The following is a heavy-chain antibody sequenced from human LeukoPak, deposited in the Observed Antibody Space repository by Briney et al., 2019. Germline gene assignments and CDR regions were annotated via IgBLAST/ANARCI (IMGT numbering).Heavy chain of an antibody. J-gene: IGHJ3*02. CDR3: AREYYYDSSGYHLGDAFDI. D-gene: IGHD3-22*01. Sequence: PSETLSLTCTVSGGSISSYYWSWIRQPPGKGLEWIGYIYYSGSTNYNPSLKSRVTISVDTSKNQFSPKLSSVTAADTAVYYCAREYYYDSSGYHLGDAFDIWGQGTMVTVSS. V-gene: IGHV4-59*01. CDR1: GGSISSYY. CDR2: IYYSGST.